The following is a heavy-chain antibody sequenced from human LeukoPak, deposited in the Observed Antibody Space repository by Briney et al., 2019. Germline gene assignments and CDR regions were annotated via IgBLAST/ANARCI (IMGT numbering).Heavy chain of an antibody. J-gene: IGHJ3*02. CDR1: GFTFSSYD. Sequence: GGSLRLSCAASGFTFSSYDMSWVRQAPGKGLEWVSYISSSGSTMLYPDSVKGRFTISRDNAKKSLYLQLNSLRAGDTAVYYCARALHDAFDIWGQGTMVSVSS. V-gene: IGHV3-11*01. CDR3: ARALHDAFDI. CDR2: ISSSGSTM.